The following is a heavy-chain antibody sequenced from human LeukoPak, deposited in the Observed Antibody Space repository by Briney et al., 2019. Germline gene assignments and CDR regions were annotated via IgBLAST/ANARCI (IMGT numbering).Heavy chain of an antibody. D-gene: IGHD4-23*01. CDR3: ASGPTVVTLEYFDY. V-gene: IGHV4-34*01. CDR1: GGSFSSYY. Sequence: SETLSLTCAVYGGSFSSYYWSWIRQPPGKGREGSGGINHSGSTNYNPFLKSRVTISIDTSKNHSSLKLSSVTDADTAVSYCASGPTVVTLEYFDYWGQGTLITVSS. J-gene: IGHJ4*02. CDR2: INHSGST.